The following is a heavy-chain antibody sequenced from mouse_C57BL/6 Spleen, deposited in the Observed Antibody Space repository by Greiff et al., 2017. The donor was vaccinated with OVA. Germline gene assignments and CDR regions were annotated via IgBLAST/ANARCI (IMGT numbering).Heavy chain of an antibody. J-gene: IGHJ2*01. D-gene: IGHD4-1*01. V-gene: IGHV1-61*01. Sequence: VKLQQPGAELVRPGSSVKLSCKASGYTFTSYWMDWVKQRPGQGLEWIGNIYPSDSETHYNQKFKDKATLTVDKSSSTAYMQLSSLTSEDSAVYYCARKDLGLDYWGQGTTLTVSS. CDR1: GYTFTSYW. CDR2: IYPSDSET. CDR3: ARKDLGLDY.